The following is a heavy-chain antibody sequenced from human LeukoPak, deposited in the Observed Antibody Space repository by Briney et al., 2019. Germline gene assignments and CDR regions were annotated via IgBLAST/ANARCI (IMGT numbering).Heavy chain of an antibody. V-gene: IGHV2-70*04. CDR1: GFSLSTSGMR. J-gene: IGHJ4*02. CDR3: ARETYDYSSSWYGYYFDY. D-gene: IGHD6-13*01. Sequence: SGPALVKPPQTLTLTCTFSGFSLSTSGMRVSWIRQPPGKALEWLARNHSNEDKFYSTSLKTKLNISQHTSKNHVVLTMTNYDPVHTATYFCARETYDYSSSWYGYYFDYWGQGTIVTVSS. CDR2: NHSNEDK.